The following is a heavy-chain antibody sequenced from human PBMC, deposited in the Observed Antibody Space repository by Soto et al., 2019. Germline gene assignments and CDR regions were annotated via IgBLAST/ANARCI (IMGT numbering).Heavy chain of an antibody. CDR1: GFKFDDYA. J-gene: IGHJ4*02. D-gene: IGHD6-19*01. Sequence: EVELVESGGGLVQPGRSLRLSCVASGFKFDDYAMHWVRQVPGKGLEWVSGISWNSGFIAYAYSVKGRFTISRANAKDSVYLEMNSLTTEDTAFYYCAKDRSHSGWFLHFPCWVQGSLVTVSS. CDR2: ISWNSGFI. CDR3: AKDRSHSGWFLHFPC. V-gene: IGHV3-9*01.